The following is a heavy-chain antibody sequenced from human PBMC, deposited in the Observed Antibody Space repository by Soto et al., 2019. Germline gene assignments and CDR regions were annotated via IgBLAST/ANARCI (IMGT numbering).Heavy chain of an antibody. Sequence: EVQLVESGGGLVKPGGSLRLSCAASGFTFSSYSMNWVRQAPGQGLEWVSSISSSSSYIDYADSVTRRFTISRDNAKNSLHLQINSLRAEDTAVYYCAGDQGYGGYDYHFDYWGQGTLVTVSS. V-gene: IGHV3-21*01. CDR1: GFTFSSYS. CDR2: ISSSSSYI. CDR3: AGDQGYGGYDYHFDY. J-gene: IGHJ4*02. D-gene: IGHD5-12*01.